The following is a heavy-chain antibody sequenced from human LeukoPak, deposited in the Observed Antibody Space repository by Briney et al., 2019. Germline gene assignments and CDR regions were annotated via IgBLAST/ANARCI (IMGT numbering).Heavy chain of an antibody. CDR2: ITTGGPNT. J-gene: IGHJ4*02. D-gene: IGHD7-27*01. Sequence: GGSLRLSCTASGFTFSSYTMSWVRQAPGKGLKWVSTITTGGPNTYYADSVEGRFTVSRDDSKNTLYLQMNSLRAEDTAVYYCAKDGGLWVSAHWGDSWGRGTLVTVSS. V-gene: IGHV3-23*01. CDR3: AKDGGLWVSAHWGDS. CDR1: GFTFSSYT.